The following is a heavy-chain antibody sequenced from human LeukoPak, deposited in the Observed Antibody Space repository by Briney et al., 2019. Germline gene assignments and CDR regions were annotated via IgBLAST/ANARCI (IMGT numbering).Heavy chain of an antibody. D-gene: IGHD3-10*01. J-gene: IGHJ5*02. CDR1: GGSISSSSYY. CDR3: ARHVGFITMVRGVINNNWFDP. Sequence: PSETLSLTCTVSGGSISSSSYYWGWIRQPPGKGLEWIGSIYYSGSPYYNPSLKSRVTISVDTSKKQFSLKLSSVTAADTAVYYCARHVGFITMVRGVINNNWFDPWGQGTLVTVSS. V-gene: IGHV4-39*01. CDR2: IYYSGSP.